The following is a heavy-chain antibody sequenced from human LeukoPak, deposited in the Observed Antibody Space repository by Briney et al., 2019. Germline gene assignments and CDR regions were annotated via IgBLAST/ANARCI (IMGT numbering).Heavy chain of an antibody. V-gene: IGHV4-59*01. J-gene: IGHJ2*01. CDR1: GGPTSSYY. CDR3: ARGGPYGGNSIVWYFDL. CDR2: IYYSGST. Sequence: KPSETLSLTCTVSGGPTSSYYWSWIRQPPGKGLEWIGYIYYSGSTNYNPSLKSRVTISVDTSKNQFSLKLSSVTAADTAVYYCARGGPYGGNSIVWYFDLWGRGTLVTVSS. D-gene: IGHD4-23*01.